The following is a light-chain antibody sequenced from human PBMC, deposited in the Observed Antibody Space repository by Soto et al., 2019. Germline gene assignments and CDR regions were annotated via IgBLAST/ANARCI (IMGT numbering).Light chain of an antibody. CDR3: MQALQTSIT. CDR1: QSLVHRDGNTY. CDR2: KVS. J-gene: IGKJ5*01. V-gene: IGKV2-30*02. Sequence: DVVMTQSPLSLPVTLGQPASISCRSSQSLVHRDGNTYLNWFHQRPGQSPRRLIYKVSNRDSGVPDRFSGSGSDTDFTLKISRVEAEDVGVYYCMQALQTSITFGQGTRLEIK.